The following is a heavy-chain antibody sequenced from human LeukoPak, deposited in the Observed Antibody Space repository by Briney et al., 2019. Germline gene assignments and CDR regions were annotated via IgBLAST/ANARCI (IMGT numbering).Heavy chain of an antibody. CDR3: ARGRPGDYEDSDY. Sequence: ASVKVSCKASGYTFTGYYMHWVRQAPGQGLEWMGWINPNSGGTNYAQKLQGRVTMTTDTSTSTAYMELRSLRSDDTAVYYCARGRPGDYEDSDYWGQGTLVTVSS. CDR2: INPNSGGT. CDR1: GYTFTGYY. D-gene: IGHD4-17*01. V-gene: IGHV1-2*02. J-gene: IGHJ4*02.